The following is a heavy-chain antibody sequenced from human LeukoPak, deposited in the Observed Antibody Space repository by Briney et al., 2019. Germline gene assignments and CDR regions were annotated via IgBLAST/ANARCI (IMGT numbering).Heavy chain of an antibody. CDR1: GFTVSSKY. V-gene: IGHV3-53*01. Sequence: GGSLRLSCVASGFTVSSKYMSWVRQAPGKGLEWVSVIYSGGSTYYGESVKGLFTISRDNSKNTVYLQMNALRAEDSAVYYCARGTVWRLGSYGLDVWGQGTTVTVSS. CDR2: IYSGGST. J-gene: IGHJ6*02. D-gene: IGHD3-16*01. CDR3: ARGTVWRLGSYGLDV.